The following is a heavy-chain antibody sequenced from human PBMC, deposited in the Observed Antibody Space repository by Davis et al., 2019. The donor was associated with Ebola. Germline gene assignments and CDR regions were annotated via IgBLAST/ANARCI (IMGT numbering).Heavy chain of an antibody. J-gene: IGHJ5*02. D-gene: IGHD6-13*01. CDR2: MNPNSGNT. CDR1: GYTFTSYD. CDR3: ARASWATVGTRWFDP. Sequence: AASVKVSCKASGYTFTSYDINWVRQATRQGFEWMGWMNPNSGNTGYAQKFQGGVTMTRDTSTSTAYMELSSLRSDDTAVYYCARASWATVGTRWFDPWGQGTLVTVSS. V-gene: IGHV1-8*01.